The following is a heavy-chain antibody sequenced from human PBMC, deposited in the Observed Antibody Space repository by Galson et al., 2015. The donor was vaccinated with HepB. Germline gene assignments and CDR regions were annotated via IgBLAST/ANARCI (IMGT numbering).Heavy chain of an antibody. Sequence: SLRLSCAASGFTFSSYGMHWVRQAPGKGLEWVAVISYDGSNKYYADSVKGRFTISRDNSKNTLYLQMNSLRAEDTAVYYCAKDAYCSGGSCYPGGWFDPWGQGTLVTVSS. CDR2: ISYDGSNK. CDR1: GFTFSSYG. J-gene: IGHJ5*02. CDR3: AKDAYCSGGSCYPGGWFDP. V-gene: IGHV3-30*18. D-gene: IGHD2-15*01.